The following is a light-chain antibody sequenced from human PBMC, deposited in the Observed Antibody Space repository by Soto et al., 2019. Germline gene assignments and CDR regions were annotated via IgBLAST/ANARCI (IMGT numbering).Light chain of an antibody. J-gene: IGLJ1*01. V-gene: IGLV2-8*01. CDR3: SSYAGRNNFYV. Sequence: QSVLTQPPSASGSPGQSVTISCTGTSSDVGNYNFVSWYQHLPGKAPKLIIYDVGERPSGVPDRFSGSKSGNTASLTVSGLQDDDEDDYFCSSYAGRNNFYVFGTGTKVTVL. CDR2: DVG. CDR1: SSDVGNYNF.